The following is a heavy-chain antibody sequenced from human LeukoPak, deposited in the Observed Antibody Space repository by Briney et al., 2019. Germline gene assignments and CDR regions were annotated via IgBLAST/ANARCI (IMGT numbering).Heavy chain of an antibody. CDR3: ARELDGSGSFDY. Sequence: AGGSLRLSCAASGFTFSRYTMHWVRQAQGKRLEYFSAISSNGRSTYYADSVKGRLTLSRDNSKNTLYLQMGSLRIEDTAVYYRARELDGSGSFDYWGQGTLVTVSS. D-gene: IGHD3-10*01. CDR2: ISSNGRST. CDR1: GFTFSRYT. V-gene: IGHV3-64*02. J-gene: IGHJ4*02.